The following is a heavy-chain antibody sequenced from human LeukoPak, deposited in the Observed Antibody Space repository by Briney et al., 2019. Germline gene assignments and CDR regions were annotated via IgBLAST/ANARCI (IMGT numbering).Heavy chain of an antibody. J-gene: IGHJ5*02. V-gene: IGHV1-2*02. Sequence: ASVKVSCKASGYTFTGYYMHWVRQAPGQGLEWMGWINPNSGGTNYAQKFQGRVTMTRDTSISTAYMELSRLRSDDTAVYYFAREYDSSGYYYGWFDPWGQGTLVTVSS. D-gene: IGHD3-22*01. CDR3: AREYDSSGYYYGWFDP. CDR2: INPNSGGT. CDR1: GYTFTGYY.